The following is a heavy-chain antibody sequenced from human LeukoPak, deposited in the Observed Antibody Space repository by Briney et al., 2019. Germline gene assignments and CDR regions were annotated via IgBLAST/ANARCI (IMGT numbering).Heavy chain of an antibody. CDR3: ARHSGAYFDY. CDR1: GFTFSSYW. J-gene: IGHJ4*02. Sequence: GSLRLSCGASGFTFSSYWMSWVRQAPGKGLEWVANIKQDGSEEYYVESVKGRFTISRDNARNSLFLQMNSLRAEDMAIYYCARHSGAYFDYWGPGTLVTVSS. D-gene: IGHD1-26*01. V-gene: IGHV3-7*01. CDR2: IKQDGSEE.